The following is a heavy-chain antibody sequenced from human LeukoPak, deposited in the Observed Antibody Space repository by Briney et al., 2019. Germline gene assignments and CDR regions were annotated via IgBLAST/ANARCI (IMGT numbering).Heavy chain of an antibody. CDR1: GFTFSSYW. D-gene: IGHD2/OR15-2a*01. Sequence: GGSLRLSCAASGFTFSSYWMSWVRQAPGKGLEWVANIKQDGSEKYYVDSVKGRFTISRDNAKNSLYLQMNSLRAEDTAVYYCARYAYRSMTYMDVWGKGTTVTVSS. V-gene: IGHV3-7*01. J-gene: IGHJ6*03. CDR3: ARYAYRSMTYMDV. CDR2: IKQDGSEK.